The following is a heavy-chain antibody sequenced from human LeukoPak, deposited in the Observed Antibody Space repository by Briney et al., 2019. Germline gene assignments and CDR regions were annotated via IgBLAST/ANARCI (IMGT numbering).Heavy chain of an antibody. CDR2: IVPISGTA. CDR1: GGTFSSYV. V-gene: IGHV1-69*01. D-gene: IGHD1-26*01. J-gene: IGHJ2*01. Sequence: SVKVSCKASGGTFSSYVISWVRQAPGQGLEWMGGIVPISGTANYAQKFQGRVTITADEFTSTAYMEVSSLRSEDTAVCYCARSTWDYWYFDLWGRGTLVTVSS. CDR3: ARSTWDYWYFDL.